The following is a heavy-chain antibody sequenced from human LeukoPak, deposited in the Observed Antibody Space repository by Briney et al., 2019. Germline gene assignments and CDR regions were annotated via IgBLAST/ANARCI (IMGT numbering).Heavy chain of an antibody. CDR2: INPHSGGT. V-gene: IGHV1-2*02. J-gene: IGHJ4*02. D-gene: IGHD6-19*01. Sequence: ASLTLTCTASGDSFTSYHLNWIRQPPGQGLEWMGWINPHSGGTNYAQKFQGRVTMTMDTSFITAYMELSRLRSDDTAVYYCARLHTSGDNNWGQGTLVTVSS. CDR3: ARLHTSGDNN. CDR1: GDSFTSYH.